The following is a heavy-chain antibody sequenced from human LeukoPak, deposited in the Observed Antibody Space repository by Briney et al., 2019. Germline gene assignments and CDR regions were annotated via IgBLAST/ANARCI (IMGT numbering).Heavy chain of an antibody. V-gene: IGHV3-66*02. D-gene: IGHD3-3*01. CDR2: IYCGGDT. Sequence: GGSLRLSCAASGFSVSGYYMSWVRQAPGRGLEWVSVIYCGGDTSYADSVKGRFTVSRDNAKNTVDLHMNGLRPEDTAFYYCARGFFNFEDWGRGTLVTVSS. CDR3: ARGFFNFED. CDR1: GFSVSGYY. J-gene: IGHJ4*02.